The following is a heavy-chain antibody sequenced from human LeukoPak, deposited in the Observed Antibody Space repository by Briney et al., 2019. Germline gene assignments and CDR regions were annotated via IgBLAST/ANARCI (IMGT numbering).Heavy chain of an antibody. CDR1: GDSISSRSHY. D-gene: IGHD3-10*01. Sequence: SETLSLTCTVSGDSISSRSHYWGWIRQPPGKGLEWIASIYYSGSTYYNPSLKSRVTISVDTSKNQLSLKLSSLIAADTAVYYCARSYGSGSFDWFDPWGQGTLVTVSS. V-gene: IGHV4-39*01. CDR3: ARSYGSGSFDWFDP. J-gene: IGHJ5*02. CDR2: IYYSGST.